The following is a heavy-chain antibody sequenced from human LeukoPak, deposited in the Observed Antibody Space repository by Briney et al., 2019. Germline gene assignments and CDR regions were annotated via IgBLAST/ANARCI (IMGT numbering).Heavy chain of an antibody. V-gene: IGHV3-21*01. CDR3: APQGIAVADY. CDR2: ISSSSRYI. Sequence: PGGTLRLSCAASGFTFSSYSMNWVRQAPGKGLEWVSSISSSSRYIYYADSVKGRFTISRDNAKNSLYLQMNSLRAEDTAVYYCAPQGIAVADYWGQGTLVTVSS. D-gene: IGHD6-19*01. CDR1: GFTFSSYS. J-gene: IGHJ4*02.